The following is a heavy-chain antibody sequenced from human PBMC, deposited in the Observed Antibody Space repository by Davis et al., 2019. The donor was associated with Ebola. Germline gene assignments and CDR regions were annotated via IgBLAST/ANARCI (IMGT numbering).Heavy chain of an antibody. CDR3: AKVKAAAGYYYYGMDV. J-gene: IGHJ6*02. Sequence: GGSLRLSCAASGFTFSSYWMSWVRQAPGKGLEWVAVISYDGSNKYYADSVKGRFTISRDNSKNTLYLQMNSLRAEDTAVYYCAKVKAAAGYYYYGMDVWGQGTTVTVSS. V-gene: IGHV3-30*18. CDR2: ISYDGSNK. D-gene: IGHD6-13*01. CDR1: GFTFSSYW.